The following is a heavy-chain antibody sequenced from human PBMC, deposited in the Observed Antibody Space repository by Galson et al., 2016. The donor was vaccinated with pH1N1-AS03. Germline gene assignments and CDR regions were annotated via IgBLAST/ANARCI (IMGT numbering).Heavy chain of an antibody. V-gene: IGHV1-69*13. J-gene: IGHJ4*02. Sequence: SVKVSCKASGGTFSSSAISWLRQAPGQGLEWMGGILSGLGSATYAQNLQGRVTITADESTTTAYMELRSLRSDDTAVYYCAGPASDSSVYSVFDFWGQGTLVTVSS. CDR2: ILSGLGSA. D-gene: IGHD3-22*01. CDR1: GGTFSSSA. CDR3: AGPASDSSVYSVFDF.